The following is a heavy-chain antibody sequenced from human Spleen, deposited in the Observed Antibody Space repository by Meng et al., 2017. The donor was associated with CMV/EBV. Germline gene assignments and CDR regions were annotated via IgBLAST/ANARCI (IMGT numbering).Heavy chain of an antibody. Sequence: CAVYGGSFSGYYWSWIRQPPGKGLEWIGEINHSGSTNYNPSLKSRVTISVDTSKNQFSLKLSSVTAADTAVYYCARRYFDWLFPNFDYWGQGTLVTVSS. J-gene: IGHJ4*02. D-gene: IGHD3-9*01. CDR2: INHSGST. V-gene: IGHV4-34*01. CDR1: GGSFSGYY. CDR3: ARRYFDWLFPNFDY.